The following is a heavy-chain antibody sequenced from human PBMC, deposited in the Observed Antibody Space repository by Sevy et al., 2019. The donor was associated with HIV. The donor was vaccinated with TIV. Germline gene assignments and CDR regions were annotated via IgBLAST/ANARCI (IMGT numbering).Heavy chain of an antibody. D-gene: IGHD4-17*01. J-gene: IGHJ4*02. CDR2: IYTSGST. CDR1: GGSISSYY. CDR3: ARDLHTRYDYGDYFDY. Sequence: SETLSLTCTVSGGSISSYYWSWIRQPAGKGLEWIGRIYTSGSTNYNPSLKSRVTMSVDTSKNQFSLKLSSVTAAETAVYYCARDLHTRYDYGDYFDYWGQGTLVTVSS. V-gene: IGHV4-4*07.